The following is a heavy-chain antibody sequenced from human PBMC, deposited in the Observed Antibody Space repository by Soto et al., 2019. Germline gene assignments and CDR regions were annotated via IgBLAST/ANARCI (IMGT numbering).Heavy chain of an antibody. CDR2: IYYNGTT. J-gene: IGHJ4*02. Sequence: SETLSLTCTVSGGSISSPNFYWSWIRQHPGKGLEWIGHIYYNGTTYYNPTLKSRVSISVDTSKNQLSLKLSSVTAADTAVYYCARRYGYYFDYWGQGTLVTVSS. V-gene: IGHV4-31*03. D-gene: IGHD3-9*01. CDR3: ARRYGYYFDY. CDR1: GGSISSPNFY.